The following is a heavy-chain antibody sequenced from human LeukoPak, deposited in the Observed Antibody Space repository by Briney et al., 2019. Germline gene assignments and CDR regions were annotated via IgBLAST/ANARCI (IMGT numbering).Heavy chain of an antibody. V-gene: IGHV3-53*01. D-gene: IGHD5-18*01. CDR2: IYSGGST. CDR3: ARDRGGYGSDASYFDY. J-gene: IGHJ4*02. Sequence: GGSLRLSCAASGFTVSSNYMSWVRQAPGKGLEWVSVIYSGGSTYYADSVKGRFTISRDNSKNTLYLQMNSLRAEDTAVYYCARDRGGYGSDASYFDYWGQGTLVTVSS. CDR1: GFTVSSNY.